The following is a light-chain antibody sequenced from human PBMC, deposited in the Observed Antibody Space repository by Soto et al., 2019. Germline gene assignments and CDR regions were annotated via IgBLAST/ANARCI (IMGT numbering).Light chain of an antibody. Sequence: DIRMTQSPSYLCACVGDGGSIXCRASQTLRTYFIWYQHRRGKAPNLLISAASILQSGVLSRLSGGGSGTDFTLNIRNLQPEDFATYYCQQTYSTPPVTFGQGTRLEIK. CDR3: QQTYSTPPVT. J-gene: IGKJ5*01. CDR1: QTLRTY. V-gene: IGKV1-39*01. CDR2: AAS.